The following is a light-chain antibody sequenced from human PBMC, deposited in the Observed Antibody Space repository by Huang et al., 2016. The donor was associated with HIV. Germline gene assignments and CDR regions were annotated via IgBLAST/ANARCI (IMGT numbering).Light chain of an antibody. V-gene: IGKV3-11*01. J-gene: IGKJ4*01. CDR3: QQRSNWPFS. CDR2: DAS. CDR1: QSVSFY. Sequence: EIVLTQSPATLSLSPGERATLACRASQSVSFYLAWYQQKPGQPPRLLIYDASNRATGTPARFTGSGSGTDFTLTISSLEPEDCAVYYCQQRSNWPFSFGGGTKVEIK.